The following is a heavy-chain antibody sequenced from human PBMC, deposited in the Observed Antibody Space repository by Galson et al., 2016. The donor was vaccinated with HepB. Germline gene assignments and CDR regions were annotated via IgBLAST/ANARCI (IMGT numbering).Heavy chain of an antibody. J-gene: IGHJ5*02. D-gene: IGHD4-17*01. V-gene: IGHV4-34*01. CDR3: ARRGRTTVKGWFDP. CDR1: GGSFSGYY. CDR2: INHSGSA. Sequence: ETLSLTCGVYGGSFSGYYWSWIRQPPGKGLEWIGEINHSGSADYNPSLKSRVTMSVDTPKNQFSLKMSSVTAADTAVYFCARRGRTTVKGWFDPWGKGTLVVVSS.